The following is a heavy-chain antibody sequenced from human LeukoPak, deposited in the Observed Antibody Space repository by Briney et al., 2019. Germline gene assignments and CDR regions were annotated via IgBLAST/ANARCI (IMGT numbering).Heavy chain of an antibody. J-gene: IGHJ4*02. V-gene: IGHV3-21*01. Sequence: GGSLRLSCAASGFTFSSYSMNWVRQAPGKGLEWVSSISSSSSYIYYADSVKGRFTISRDNAKNSLYPQMNSLRAEDTAVYYCARDRGSGSYPTFDYWGQGTLVTVSS. CDR1: GFTFSSYS. D-gene: IGHD3-10*01. CDR2: ISSSSSYI. CDR3: ARDRGSGSYPTFDY.